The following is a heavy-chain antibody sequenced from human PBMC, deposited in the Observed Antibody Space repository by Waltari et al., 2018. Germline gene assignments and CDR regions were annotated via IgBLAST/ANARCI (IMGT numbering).Heavy chain of an antibody. Sequence: EVQLVESGGGLVQPGGSLRLSCAASDFTFSGYWMHRVRQAPGKGLVWVSRINSDESSTSYGDSVKGRFTISRDNAKNTRYLQMNSLRAEDTAVYYCASQNGGNSWWLDPWGQGTLVTVSS. D-gene: IGHD2-21*02. CDR2: INSDESST. CDR1: DFTFSGYW. J-gene: IGHJ5*02. V-gene: IGHV3-74*01. CDR3: ASQNGGNSWWLDP.